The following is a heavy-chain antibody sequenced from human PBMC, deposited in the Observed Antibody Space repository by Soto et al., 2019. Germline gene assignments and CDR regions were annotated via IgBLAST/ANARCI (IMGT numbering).Heavy chain of an antibody. CDR3: ARDKGAAACDYYYQYGLDV. J-gene: IGHJ6*02. CDR1: GFTFSSYG. D-gene: IGHD6-13*01. Sequence: GGSLRLSCAAPGFTFSSYGMHWVRQAPGKGLEWLALIWHDGSKKYYVDSVKGRFTISRDNSKKTLYLQMNSLRAEDTALYYCARDKGAAACDYYYQYGLDVWGQGTTVTVSS. CDR2: IWHDGSKK. V-gene: IGHV3-33*01.